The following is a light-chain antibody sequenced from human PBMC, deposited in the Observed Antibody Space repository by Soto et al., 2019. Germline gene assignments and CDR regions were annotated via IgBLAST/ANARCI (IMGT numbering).Light chain of an antibody. CDR2: GAF. CDR3: QQYKNWPPLT. CDR1: QSVSYN. V-gene: IGKV3-15*01. Sequence: EIVMTQSPATLSVTAGETATLSCTASQSVSYNLAWYQQKPGQGPRLLIYGAFTRATGIPARFSGSGSGTEFTLTISSLQSEDFAVYYCQQYKNWPPLTFGGGTKVEIK. J-gene: IGKJ4*01.